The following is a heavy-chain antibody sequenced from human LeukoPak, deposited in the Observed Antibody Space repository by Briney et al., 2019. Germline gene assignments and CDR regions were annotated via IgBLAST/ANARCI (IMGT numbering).Heavy chain of an antibody. CDR3: ARERWLEGTNFDY. V-gene: IGHV1-46*01. CDR1: GGTFSSYA. Sequence: GSSVKVSCKASGGTFSSYAISWVRQAPGQGLEWMGMINPSGGSTSYAQKFQGRVTMTRDTSTSTVYMELSSLRSEDTAVYSCARERWLEGTNFDYWGQGTLVTVSS. J-gene: IGHJ4*02. D-gene: IGHD5-18*01. CDR2: INPSGGST.